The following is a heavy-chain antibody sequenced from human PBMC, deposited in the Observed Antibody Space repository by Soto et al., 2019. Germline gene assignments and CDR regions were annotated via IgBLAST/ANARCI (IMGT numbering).Heavy chain of an antibody. CDR3: ARGNALDV. Sequence: QGQLQQSGPGLVKPSQTLSLTCAISGDSVSSDITSWNWIRQSPSRGLEWLGRTYYRSKWFHDYAASVKSRITINPDTSKNQFSLELHSITPEDTAVYYCARGNALDVWGQGTVVTVSS. CDR2: TYYRSKWFH. D-gene: IGHD3-10*01. J-gene: IGHJ3*01. V-gene: IGHV6-1*01. CDR1: GDSVSSDITS.